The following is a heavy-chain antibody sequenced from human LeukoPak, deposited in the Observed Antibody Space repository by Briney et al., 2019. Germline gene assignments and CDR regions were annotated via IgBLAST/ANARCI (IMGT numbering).Heavy chain of an antibody. CDR3: ARHRRGTIFGVVSGRPFDY. J-gene: IGHJ4*02. CDR2: IYYSGST. CDR1: GGSISSSSYY. D-gene: IGHD3-3*01. Sequence: SETLSLTCTVSGGSISSSSYYWGWIRQPPGKGLEWIGSIYYSGSTYYNPSLKSRVTISVDTSKNQFSLKLSSVTAADTAVYYCARHRRGTIFGVVSGRPFDYWGQGTLVTVSS. V-gene: IGHV4-39*01.